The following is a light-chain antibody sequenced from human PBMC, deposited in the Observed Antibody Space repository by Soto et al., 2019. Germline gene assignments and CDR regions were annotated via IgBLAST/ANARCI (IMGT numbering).Light chain of an antibody. V-gene: IGKV3-15*01. CDR1: QPASSS. CDR3: QQYNDWPT. J-gene: IGKJ3*01. CDR2: GAC. Sequence: RLITQYPDTLSVTPGQRVTRSMRARQPASSSLAWYQQKPGQAPRLLIYGACSRATGIPARFSGSGSGTEFTLTISSLRSEDFAIYFCQQYNDWPTFGPGTKVDIK.